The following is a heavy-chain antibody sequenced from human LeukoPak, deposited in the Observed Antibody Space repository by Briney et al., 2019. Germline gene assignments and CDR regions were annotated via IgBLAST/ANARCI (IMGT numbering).Heavy chain of an antibody. CDR3: ARVRYYDSDY. CDR2: IYHSGST. D-gene: IGHD3-22*01. V-gene: IGHV4-38-2*02. J-gene: IGHJ4*02. Sequence: SETLSLTCTVSGYSISSGYYWGWIRQPPGKGLEWVGSIYHSGSTYYNPSLKSRVTISVDTSKNQFSLKLSSVTAADTAVYYCARVRYYDSDYWGQGTLVTVSS. CDR1: GYSISSGYY.